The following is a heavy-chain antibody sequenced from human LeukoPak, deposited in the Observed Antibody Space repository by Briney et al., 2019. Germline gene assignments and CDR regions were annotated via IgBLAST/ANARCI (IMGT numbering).Heavy chain of an antibody. CDR3: ARDVPNVLRYFDWLNYYYYYMDV. Sequence: GGSLRLSCAASGFTFSSYEMNWVRQAPGKGLEWVSYISSSSSTIYYADSVKGRFTISRDNAKNSLYLQMNSLRAEDTAVYYCARDVPNVLRYFDWLNYYYYYMDVWGKGTTVTISS. D-gene: IGHD3-9*01. CDR2: ISSSSSTI. V-gene: IGHV3-48*03. J-gene: IGHJ6*03. CDR1: GFTFSSYE.